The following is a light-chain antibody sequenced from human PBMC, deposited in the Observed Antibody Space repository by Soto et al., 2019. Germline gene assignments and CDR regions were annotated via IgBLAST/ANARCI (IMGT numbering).Light chain of an antibody. J-gene: IGKJ1*01. Sequence: EIVMTQSPATLSVSPGERATLSCRASQSVSSNLAGYQQKPGQAPRLLIYGSSTRATGIPARFRGSRSGTEVTPTTTSLQSEECAADYYEHYNNWPQTFGQGTEVEIK. CDR1: QSVSSN. CDR3: EHYNNWPQT. V-gene: IGKV3-15*01. CDR2: GSS.